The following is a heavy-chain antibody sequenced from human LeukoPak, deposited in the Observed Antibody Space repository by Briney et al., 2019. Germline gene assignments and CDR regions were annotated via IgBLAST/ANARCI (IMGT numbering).Heavy chain of an antibody. Sequence: PSETLSLTCAVYGGSFSGYYWSWIRQPPGKGLEWIGEIKHSGSTNYNPSLKSRVAISVDTSKNQFSLKLSSVTAADTAVYYCARALYYYDSSGYYYWGQGTLVTVSS. CDR2: IKHSGST. D-gene: IGHD3-22*01. V-gene: IGHV4-34*01. J-gene: IGHJ4*02. CDR3: ARALYYYDSSGYYY. CDR1: GGSFSGYY.